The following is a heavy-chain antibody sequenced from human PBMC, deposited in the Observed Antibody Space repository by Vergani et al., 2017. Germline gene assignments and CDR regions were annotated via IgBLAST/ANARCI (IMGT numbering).Heavy chain of an antibody. J-gene: IGHJ4*01. CDR3: AKEKIDLGSYFFDS. D-gene: IGHD2/OR15-2a*01. V-gene: IGHV3-23*01. Sequence: EVQLLESGGGLVQPGGSLRLSCAASGFTFSTYAMTWVRQAPGRGLAWVSSISGPGLSTYYADSVKGRFSISRDNSKNTVFLQMHSLRAEDTAIYYCAKEKIDLGSYFFDSWGHGILVTVSS. CDR2: ISGPGLST. CDR1: GFTFSTYA.